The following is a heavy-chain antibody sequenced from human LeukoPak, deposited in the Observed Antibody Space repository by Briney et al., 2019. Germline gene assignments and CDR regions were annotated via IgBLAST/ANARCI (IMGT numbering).Heavy chain of an antibody. Sequence: PSETLSLTCTVSGGSISSYYWSWIRQPAGKGLEWIGRISSSGSTNYNPSPKSRVTMSVDTSKNQFSLKLSSVTAADTAEYYCVRNFDSYNAFDIWGQGTMVTVSS. V-gene: IGHV4-4*07. J-gene: IGHJ3*02. CDR1: GGSISSYY. D-gene: IGHD3-22*01. CDR3: VRNFDSYNAFDI. CDR2: ISSSGST.